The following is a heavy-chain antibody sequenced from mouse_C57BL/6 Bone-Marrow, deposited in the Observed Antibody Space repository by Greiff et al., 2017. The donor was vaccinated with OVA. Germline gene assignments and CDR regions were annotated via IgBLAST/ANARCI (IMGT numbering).Heavy chain of an antibody. Sequence: QVQLQQSGAELVQPGASVKLSCKASGYTFTSYCMHWVKQRPGQGLEWIGMIHPNSGSTNYNEKFKSKATLTVDNSSSTAYMQLSSLTSEDSASDDSARYAGGRGWDDYYDDWGQGTTLTVSA. V-gene: IGHV1-64*01. D-gene: IGHD4-1*01. CDR2: IHPNSGST. CDR1: GYTFTSYC. J-gene: IGHJ2*01. CDR3: ARYAGGRGWDDYYDD.